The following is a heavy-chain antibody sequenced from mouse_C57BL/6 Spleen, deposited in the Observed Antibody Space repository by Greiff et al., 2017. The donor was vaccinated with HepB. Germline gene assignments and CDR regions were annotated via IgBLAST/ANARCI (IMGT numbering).Heavy chain of an antibody. CDR2: ISDGGSYT. CDR1: GFTFSSYA. Sequence: EVKLVESGGGLVKPGGSLKLSCAASGFTFSSYAMSWVRQTPEKRLEWVATISDGGSYTYYPDNVKGRFTISRDNAKNNLYLQMSHLKSEDTAMYYCAREWDYPYAMDYWGQGTSVTGSS. J-gene: IGHJ4*01. CDR3: AREWDYPYAMDY. D-gene: IGHD2-4*01. V-gene: IGHV5-4*01.